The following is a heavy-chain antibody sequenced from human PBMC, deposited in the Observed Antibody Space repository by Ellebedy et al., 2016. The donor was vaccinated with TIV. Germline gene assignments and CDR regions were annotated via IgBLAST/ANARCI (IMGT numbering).Heavy chain of an antibody. CDR3: ARHATYRNWYVDL. CDR2: INHSGSI. D-gene: IGHD3-16*02. J-gene: IGHJ2*01. Sequence: MPSETLSLTCAVYGGSFSGYYWSWVRQTPGKGLEWIGEINHSGSINYNPSLKSRVTISVDTSKNQFSLKVNSVTAADTAVYYCARHATYRNWYVDLWGRGTLVTVSS. V-gene: IGHV4-34*01. CDR1: GGSFSGYY.